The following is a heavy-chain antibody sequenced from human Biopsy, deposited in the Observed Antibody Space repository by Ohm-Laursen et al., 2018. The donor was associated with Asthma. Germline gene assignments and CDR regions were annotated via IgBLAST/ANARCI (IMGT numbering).Heavy chain of an antibody. J-gene: IGHJ4*02. CDR3: ARSYCGGDCYSPFDY. CDR2: IMPIFGTP. D-gene: IGHD2-21*01. CDR1: GGTFSSDA. V-gene: IGHV1-69*13. Sequence: ASVKVSCNASGGTFSSDAISWVRQAPGQGLEWMGGIMPIFGTPNYAQKFQHRLTITADDSTTTVYMELSSLKLEDTAVYFCARSYCGGDCYSPFDYWGQGSLVTVSS.